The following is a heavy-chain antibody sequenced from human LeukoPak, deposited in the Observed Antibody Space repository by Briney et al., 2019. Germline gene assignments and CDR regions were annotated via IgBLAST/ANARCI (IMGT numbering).Heavy chain of an antibody. V-gene: IGHV3-30*01. CDR3: ARVAVGSYGDY. Sequence: PGRSLRLSCAASGFTFSSYAMHWVRQAPGKGLEWVAVISYDGSNKYYADSVKGRFTISRDNSKNTLYLQMNSLRAEDTAVYYCARVAVGSYGDYWGQGTLVTVSS. J-gene: IGHJ4*02. CDR1: GFTFSSYA. D-gene: IGHD1-26*01. CDR2: ISYDGSNK.